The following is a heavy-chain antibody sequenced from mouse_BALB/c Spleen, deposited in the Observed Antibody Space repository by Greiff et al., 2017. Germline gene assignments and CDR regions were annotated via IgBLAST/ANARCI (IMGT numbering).Heavy chain of an antibody. CDR3: ARGRGDF. CDR2: ISSGGSYT. J-gene: IGHJ2*01. Sequence: EVKVEESGGGLVKPGGSLKLSCAASGFTFSSYAMSWVRQSPEKRLEWVAEISSGGSYTYYPDTVTGRFTISRDNAKNTLYLEMSSLRSEDTAMYYCARGRGDFWGQGTTLTVSS. V-gene: IGHV5-9-4*01. CDR1: GFTFSSYA.